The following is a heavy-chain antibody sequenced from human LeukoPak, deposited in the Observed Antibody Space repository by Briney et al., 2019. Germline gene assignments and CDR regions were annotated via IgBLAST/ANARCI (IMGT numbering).Heavy chain of an antibody. CDR3: ARDVTGTTNAFDI. CDR1: GTSITHYF. V-gene: IGHV4-4*07. CDR2: ISTHGTT. Sequence: SETLSLTCSVSGTSITHYFWSWIRQSAGQRLEWIGRISTHGTTTYNPSLNSRVTMSRDTSRSQVSLKLTSVTAADTAIYFCARDVTGTTNAFDIWGQGRMVTVSS. D-gene: IGHD1-20*01. J-gene: IGHJ3*02.